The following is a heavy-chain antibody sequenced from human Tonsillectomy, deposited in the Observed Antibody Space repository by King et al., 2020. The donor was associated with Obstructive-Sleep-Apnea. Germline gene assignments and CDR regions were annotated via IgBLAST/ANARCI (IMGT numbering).Heavy chain of an antibody. CDR2: IYYSGST. CDR3: ARISSSSDAFYI. V-gene: IGHV4-30-4*07. CDR1: GGSISSGGYS. J-gene: IGHJ3*02. D-gene: IGHD6-6*01. Sequence: QLQESGPGLVKPSQTLSLTCAVSGGSISSGGYSWSWIRQPPGKGLEWIGYIYYSGSTYYNPSLTSRVTISVDTSKNQFSLKLSSVTAADTAVYYCARISSSSDAFYIWGQGTMVTVSS.